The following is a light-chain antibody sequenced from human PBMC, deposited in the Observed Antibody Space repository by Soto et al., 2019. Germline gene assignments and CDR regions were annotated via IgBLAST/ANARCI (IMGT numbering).Light chain of an antibody. V-gene: IGLV2-8*01. Sequence: QSALTQPPSASGSPGQSVTISCTGTSSDVGAYKYVSWYQQYPRKAPKLMIYAVTKRPSGVPDRFSGSKSGNTASLTVSGLQAEDEADYYCTSYVGNDIWVFGGGTKVTVL. CDR1: SSDVGAYKY. CDR2: AVT. J-gene: IGLJ3*02. CDR3: TSYVGNDIWV.